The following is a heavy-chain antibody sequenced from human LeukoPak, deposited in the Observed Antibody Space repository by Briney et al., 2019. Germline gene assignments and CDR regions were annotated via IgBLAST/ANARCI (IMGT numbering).Heavy chain of an antibody. V-gene: IGHV3-7*01. J-gene: IGHJ4*02. CDR1: GFTFSSYW. CDR3: ARHYDGTGYSLDY. Sequence: GGSLRVSCAASGFTFSSYWMTWVRQAPGKGLEWVANIKEDGSQKFYLDSVKGRFTISRDNATDSLFLQMNSLRAEDTAVYYCARHYDGTGYSLDYWGQGTLVTVSS. D-gene: IGHD3-22*01. CDR2: IKEDGSQK.